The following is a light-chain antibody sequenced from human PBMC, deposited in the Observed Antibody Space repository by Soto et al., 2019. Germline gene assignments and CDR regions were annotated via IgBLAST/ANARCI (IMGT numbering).Light chain of an antibody. CDR2: DNS. V-gene: IGLV1-40*01. Sequence: QSVLTQPPSVSGAPGQRVTISCTGSSSNIGAGYDVHWYQQLPGTAPKLLIYDNSNRPSGVPDRFSGSKSGTSASLAISGLQPEDEADYYCSSYTTSNTRQIVLGTGTKVTVL. CDR3: SSYTTSNTRQIV. CDR1: SSNIGAGYD. J-gene: IGLJ1*01.